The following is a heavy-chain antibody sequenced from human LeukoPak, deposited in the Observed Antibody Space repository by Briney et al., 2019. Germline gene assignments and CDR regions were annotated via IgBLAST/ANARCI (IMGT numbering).Heavy chain of an antibody. D-gene: IGHD3-9*01. V-gene: IGHV1-69*01. J-gene: IGHJ5*02. Sequence: SSVKVSCKASGCTFRSYAISWLRQAPGHGLEWMGGIIPIFGTANYAQKFQGRVTITADESTSTAYMELSSLRSEDTAVYYCARGRYLDWLLQGGSAWFDPWGQGTLVTVSS. CDR2: IIPIFGTA. CDR3: ARGRYLDWLLQGGSAWFDP. CDR1: GCTFRSYA.